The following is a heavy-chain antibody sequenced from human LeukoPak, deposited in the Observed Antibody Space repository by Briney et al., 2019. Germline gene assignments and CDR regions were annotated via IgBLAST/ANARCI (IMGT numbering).Heavy chain of an antibody. CDR2: VNCDNENT. CDR1: GYTFTSFD. Sequence: ASVKVSCKTSGYTFTSFDINWVRHTTGHGPEWMGWVNCDNENTGYARKFQGRVAITRDTSTSTVYLELNNLSSDDTAMYYCTRGPFLNGNAYNWFDPWGQGTPVTVSS. J-gene: IGHJ5*02. CDR3: TRGPFLNGNAYNWFDP. D-gene: IGHD1-20*01. V-gene: IGHV1-8*03.